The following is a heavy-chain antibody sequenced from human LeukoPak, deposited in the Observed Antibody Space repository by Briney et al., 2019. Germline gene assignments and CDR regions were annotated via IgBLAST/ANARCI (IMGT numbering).Heavy chain of an antibody. CDR2: IYYSGST. CDR3: ARVKDFWSGYQSNWFDP. D-gene: IGHD3-3*01. J-gene: IGHJ5*02. Sequence: ETLSLTCTVSGGSISSYYWSWIRQPPGKGLEWIGYIYYSGSTNYNPSLKSRVTISVGTSKNQFSLKLSSVAAADTAVYYCARVKDFWSGYQSNWFDPWGQGTLVAVSS. V-gene: IGHV4-59*01. CDR1: GGSISSYY.